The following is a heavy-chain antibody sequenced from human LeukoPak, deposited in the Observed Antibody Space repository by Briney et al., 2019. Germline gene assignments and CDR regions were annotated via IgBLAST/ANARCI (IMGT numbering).Heavy chain of an antibody. V-gene: IGHV4-39*07. J-gene: IGHJ6*03. CDR3: ARANYDFWSGYLNYYYMDV. D-gene: IGHD3-3*01. Sequence: SETLSLTCTVSGDSISSSSYYWGWIRQPPGKGLESIGSLYYSGSTYYNPSLKSRVTISVDTSKNQFSLKLSSVTAADTAVYYCARANYDFWSGYLNYYYMDVWGKGTTVTVSS. CDR2: LYYSGST. CDR1: GDSISSSSYY.